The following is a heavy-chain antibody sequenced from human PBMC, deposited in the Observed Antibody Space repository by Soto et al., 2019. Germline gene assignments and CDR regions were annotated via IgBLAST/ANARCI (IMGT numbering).Heavy chain of an antibody. CDR1: GFTFRDYW. D-gene: IGHD6-13*01. V-gene: IGHV3-74*01. J-gene: IGHJ6*03. CDR3: ARGSWHKFYMDV. CDR2: IDGQGGTT. Sequence: EVQLVESGGGLVQPGGSLRLSCAASGFTFRDYWMHWVRQTPGKGLVWVSRIDGQGGTTNYAGSVKGRLTIFRDNAKNTVYLQMNSLRPEDTAVYYCARGSWHKFYMDVLGKGTTVTVSS.